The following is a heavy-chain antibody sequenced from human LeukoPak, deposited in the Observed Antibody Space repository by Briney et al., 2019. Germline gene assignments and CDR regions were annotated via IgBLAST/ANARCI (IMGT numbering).Heavy chain of an antibody. Sequence: SETLSLTCAVYGGSFSGYYWSWIRQPPGKGLEWIGEINHSGSTKYNPSLKSRVTISVDTSKNQFSLKVSSVTAADTAVYYCARYGEDYVWGGTNGFDPWGQGTLAIV. J-gene: IGHJ5*02. D-gene: IGHD3-16*01. CDR3: ARYGEDYVWGGTNGFDP. CDR1: GGSFSGYY. V-gene: IGHV4-34*01. CDR2: INHSGST.